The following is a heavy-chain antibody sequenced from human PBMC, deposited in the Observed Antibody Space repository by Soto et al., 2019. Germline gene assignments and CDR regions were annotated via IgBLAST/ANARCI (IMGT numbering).Heavy chain of an antibody. CDR1: GYIFTSYD. J-gene: IGHJ5*02. CDR2: MNPNSGNT. Sequence: ASVKVSCKASGYIFTSYDINWVRQATGQGLEWMGWMNPNSGNTGYAQKFQGRVTMTRNTSISTAYMELSSLRSEDTAVYYCAREAVAVYNWFDPWGQGTLVTVSS. V-gene: IGHV1-8*01. CDR3: AREAVAVYNWFDP. D-gene: IGHD6-19*01.